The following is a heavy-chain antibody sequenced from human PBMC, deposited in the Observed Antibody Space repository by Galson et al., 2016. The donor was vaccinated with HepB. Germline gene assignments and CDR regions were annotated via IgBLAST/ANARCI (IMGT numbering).Heavy chain of an antibody. D-gene: IGHD5-12*01. Sequence: SVKVSCKASGGTLTKYTISWVRQAPGQGLEWMGRIIPILGIAHYTQKLQGRVTINADKSTGTAYMELSSLRSEDTALYYCAREWLSDALDSWGQGTMVTVSS. V-gene: IGHV1-69*04. J-gene: IGHJ3*02. CDR3: AREWLSDALDS. CDR2: IIPILGIA. CDR1: GGTLTKYT.